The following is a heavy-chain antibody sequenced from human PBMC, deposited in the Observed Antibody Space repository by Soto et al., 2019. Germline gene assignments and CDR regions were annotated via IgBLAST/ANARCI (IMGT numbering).Heavy chain of an antibody. D-gene: IGHD5-12*01. J-gene: IGHJ3*02. CDR1: GYTFNNFA. Sequence: QVQLVQSGPEVKKPGASVRVSCKASGYTFNNFAINWVRRAPGQGLEWLGWISPYNGETEYAQKFQGRVIMTTDASTSTAYLEVRSLRSDETAVYYCAREQTRWLKDAFDIWGQGTMVIVSS. CDR2: ISPYNGET. V-gene: IGHV1-18*01. CDR3: AREQTRWLKDAFDI.